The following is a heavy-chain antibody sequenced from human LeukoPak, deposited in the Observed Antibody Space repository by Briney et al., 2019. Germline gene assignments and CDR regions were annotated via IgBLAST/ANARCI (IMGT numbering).Heavy chain of an antibody. CDR2: LPPDELDI. Sequence: GGSLRLSCAASGFTFTNYWMHWVRQAPGMGLVWVSRLPPDELDIIYADSVKGRFTVSRDNAKNTVYLQMNNLRAEDTAVYYCLRDLNWSLDQWGQGTLVTVSS. CDR1: GFTFTNYW. CDR3: LRDLNWSLDQ. D-gene: IGHD1-20*01. V-gene: IGHV3-74*01. J-gene: IGHJ4*02.